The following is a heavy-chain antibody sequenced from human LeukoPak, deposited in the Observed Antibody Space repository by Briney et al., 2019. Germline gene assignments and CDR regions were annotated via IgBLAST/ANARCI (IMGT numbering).Heavy chain of an antibody. CDR2: IYHSGST. V-gene: IGHV4-38-2*02. CDR3: ARVSFVVVPAAMLAWFDP. D-gene: IGHD2-2*01. J-gene: IGHJ5*02. Sequence: SETLSLTCTVSGYSISSGYYWGWIRQPPGKGLEWIGSIYHSGSTYYNPSLKSRVTISVDTSKNQFSLKLSSVTAADTAVYYCARVSFVVVPAAMLAWFDPWGQGTLVAVSS. CDR1: GYSISSGYY.